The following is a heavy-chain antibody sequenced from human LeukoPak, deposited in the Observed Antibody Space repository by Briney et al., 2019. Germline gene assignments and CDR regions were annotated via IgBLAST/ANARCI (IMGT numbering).Heavy chain of an antibody. CDR3: ARERGSMYYYDSSGYYFDY. V-gene: IGHV3-21*01. Sequence: PGGSLRLSCAASGFTFSSYSMNWVRQAPGKGLEWVSSISSSSSYIYYADSVKGRFTISRDNAKNSLYLQMNSLRAEDTAVYYCARERGSMYYYDSSGYYFDYWGQGTLVTVSS. CDR1: GFTFSSYS. J-gene: IGHJ4*02. CDR2: ISSSSSYI. D-gene: IGHD3-22*01.